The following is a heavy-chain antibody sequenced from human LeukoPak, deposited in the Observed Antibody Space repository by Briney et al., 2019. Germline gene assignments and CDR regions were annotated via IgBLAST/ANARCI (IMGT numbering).Heavy chain of an antibody. CDR3: AKDRGY. V-gene: IGHV3-23*01. CDR2: ISGNGGTT. Sequence: GGSLRLSCAASGFTFSTYAMIWVRQAPGKGLEWVSAISGNGGTTYYADSVKGRFTISRDNSKNTLRLQMNSLRADDTAVYYCAKDRGYWGQGTLVTVSS. CDR1: GFTFSTYA. J-gene: IGHJ4*02.